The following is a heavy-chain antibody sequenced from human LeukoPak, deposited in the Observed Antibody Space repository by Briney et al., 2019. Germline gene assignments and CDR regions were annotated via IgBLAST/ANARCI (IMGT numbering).Heavy chain of an antibody. CDR3: ARDFLVRGYDYYYYGMDV. J-gene: IGHJ6*02. CDR1: GGSTSSYY. V-gene: IGHV4-59*01. CDR2: IYYSGST. Sequence: PSETLSLTCTVSGGSTSSYYWSWIRQPPGKGLEWIGYIYYSGSTNYNPSLKSRVTISVDTSKNQFSLKLSSVTAADTAVYYCARDFLVRGYDYYYYGMDVWGQGTTVTVSS. D-gene: IGHD5-12*01.